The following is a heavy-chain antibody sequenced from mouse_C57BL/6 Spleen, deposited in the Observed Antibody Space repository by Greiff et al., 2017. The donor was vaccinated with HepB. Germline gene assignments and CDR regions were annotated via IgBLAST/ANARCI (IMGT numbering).Heavy chain of an antibody. J-gene: IGHJ2*01. CDR1: GYTFTSYW. CDR2: IDPSDSET. CDR3: ARGGYGSSFDY. V-gene: IGHV1-52*01. D-gene: IGHD1-1*01. Sequence: QVQLKQPGAELVRPGSSVKLSCKASGYTFTSYWLHWVKQGPIQGLEWIGNIDPSDSETHYNQKFKDKATLTVDKSSSTAYMQLSSLTSEDSAVYYCARGGYGSSFDYWGQGTTLTVSS.